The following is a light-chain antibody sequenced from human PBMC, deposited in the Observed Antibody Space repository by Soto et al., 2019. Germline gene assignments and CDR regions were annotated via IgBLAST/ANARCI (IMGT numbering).Light chain of an antibody. J-gene: IGKJ1*01. Sequence: EIVMTQSPATLSVSPGERATLSCRASQRVSSNLAWYQQKHGQAPRLLIYGASTRATGIPARFSGSGSGTEFTLTISSLQSEEFAVYYCQQYNNWPPWSFGQGTKVEIK. V-gene: IGKV3-15*01. CDR2: GAS. CDR3: QQYNNWPPWS. CDR1: QRVSSN.